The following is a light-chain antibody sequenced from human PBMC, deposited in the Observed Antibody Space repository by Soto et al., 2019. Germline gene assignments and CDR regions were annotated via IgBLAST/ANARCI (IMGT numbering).Light chain of an antibody. Sequence: EIVMTQSPATLSVSPGERATLSCRASQSVSSNFAWYQQKPGQAPRLLIYGASTRATGIPARFSGSGSGTEFPLTISSLQSEDFAVYYCQQYKNWPLTFGGGTKVEIK. V-gene: IGKV3-15*01. CDR3: QQYKNWPLT. J-gene: IGKJ4*01. CDR2: GAS. CDR1: QSVSSN.